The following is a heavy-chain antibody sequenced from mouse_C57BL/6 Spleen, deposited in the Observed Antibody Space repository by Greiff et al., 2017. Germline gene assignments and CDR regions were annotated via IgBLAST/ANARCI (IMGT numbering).Heavy chain of an antibody. J-gene: IGHJ2*01. CDR2: IYPGDGDT. V-gene: IGHV1-82*01. Sequence: QVQLQQSGPELVKPGASVKISCKASGYAFSSSWMNWVKQRPGKGLEWIGRIYPGDGDTNYNGKFKGKATLTADKSSSTAYMQLSSLTSEDSAVYFCARSVITTVVADFDYGGQGTTLTVSS. CDR3: ARSVITTVVADFDY. D-gene: IGHD1-1*01. CDR1: GYAFSSSW.